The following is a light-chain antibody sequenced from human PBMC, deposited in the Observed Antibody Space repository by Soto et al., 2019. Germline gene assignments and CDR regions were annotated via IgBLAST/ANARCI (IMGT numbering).Light chain of an antibody. V-gene: IGLV1-51*01. CDR3: ATWDSRPSAGV. CDR1: SSNIGNNY. Sequence: QSVLTQPPSISAAPGQKVIISCSGSSSNIGNNYVSWYQQLPGTAPKLLIYDNNKRPSGIPDRFSGSKSGTSATLGITGLQTGDEADYYCATWDSRPSAGVFGGGTKLTVL. J-gene: IGLJ3*02. CDR2: DNN.